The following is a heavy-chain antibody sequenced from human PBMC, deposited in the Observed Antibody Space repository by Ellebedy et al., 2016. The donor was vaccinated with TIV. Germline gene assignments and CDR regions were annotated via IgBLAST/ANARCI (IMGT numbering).Heavy chain of an antibody. CDR1: GGTFSSYA. J-gene: IGHJ6*02. Sequence: AASVKVSCKASGGTFSSYAISWVRQAPGQGLEWMGGIIPIFGTANYAQKFQGRVTITADESTSTAYMELSRLRSEDTAVYYCARGAITMVRGAATPYGMDVWGQGTTVTVSS. D-gene: IGHD3-10*01. V-gene: IGHV1-69*13. CDR2: IIPIFGTA. CDR3: ARGAITMVRGAATPYGMDV.